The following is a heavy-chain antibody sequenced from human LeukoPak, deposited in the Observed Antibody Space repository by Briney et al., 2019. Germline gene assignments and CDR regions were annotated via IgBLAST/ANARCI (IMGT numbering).Heavy chain of an antibody. CDR2: IYTSGST. CDR1: GGSMSSYY. J-gene: IGHJ5*02. V-gene: IGHV4-4*07. D-gene: IGHD2-2*02. Sequence: SEALSLTCTVSGGSMSSYYWSWIRQPAGKGLEWIERIYTSGSTSYNPSLKSRVTISVDTSKNQFSLKLNSVTAADTAVYYCAREREVGYCSSISCYRNFDPWGQGILVTVSS. CDR3: AREREVGYCSSISCYRNFDP.